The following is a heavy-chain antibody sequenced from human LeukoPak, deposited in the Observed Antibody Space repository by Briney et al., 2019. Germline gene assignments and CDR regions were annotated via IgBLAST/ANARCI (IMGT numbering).Heavy chain of an antibody. CDR2: IYYSGST. D-gene: IGHD1-26*01. V-gene: IGHV4-59*01. CDR1: GGSISSYY. CDR3: ARERGIVGATTADY. J-gene: IGHJ4*02. Sequence: SETLSLTCTVSGGSISSYYWSWIRQPPGKGLEWIGYIYYSGSTNYNPSLKSRVTISVDTSKNQFSLKLSSVTAADTAAYYCARERGIVGATTADYWGQGTLVTVSS.